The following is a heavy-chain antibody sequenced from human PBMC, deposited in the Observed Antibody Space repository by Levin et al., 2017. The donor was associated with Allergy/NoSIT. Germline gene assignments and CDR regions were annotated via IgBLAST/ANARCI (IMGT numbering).Heavy chain of an antibody. J-gene: IGHJ6*02. D-gene: IGHD1-1*01. CDR3: ARHMTPDLTTSSYYSYGFGV. Sequence: PGGSLRLSCAASGFSFSTYAMNWVRQAPGKGLEWVSSISNNGAYIYYADSVRGRFTVSRDNAKNSLYLQMNSLGAEDTAVYYCARHMTPDLTTSSYYSYGFGVWGQGTTVTVSS. CDR2: ISNNGAYI. CDR1: GFSFSTYA. V-gene: IGHV3-21*01.